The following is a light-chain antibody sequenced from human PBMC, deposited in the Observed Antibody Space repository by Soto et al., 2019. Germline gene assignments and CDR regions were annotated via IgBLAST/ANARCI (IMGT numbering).Light chain of an antibody. CDR3: QQYNNRWT. V-gene: IGKV3-15*01. J-gene: IGKJ1*01. CDR2: CAF. Sequence: EIVIAYSPGTLSFSLVEGAALSCRASLTVNTNLAWYQQKGGQAPRLLIYCAFMRATGIPARFSGSGSGTEFTLTISSLQSEDVAVYCCQQYNNRWTFGLGTKVDIK. CDR1: LTVNTN.